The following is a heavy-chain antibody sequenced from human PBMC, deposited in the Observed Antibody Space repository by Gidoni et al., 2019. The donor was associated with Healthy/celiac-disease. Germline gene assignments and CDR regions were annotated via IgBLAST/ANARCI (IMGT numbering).Heavy chain of an antibody. CDR1: GFTFSSYG. CDR2: IWYDGSNK. J-gene: IGHJ5*02. V-gene: IGHV3-33*01. CDR3: AREVGSSSWYGDRGFDP. D-gene: IGHD6-13*01. Sequence: QVQLVESGGGVVQPGRSLRLSCAASGFTFSSYGMPWVRQAPGKGLEWVAVIWYDGSNKYYADSVKGRFTISRDNSKNTLYLQMNSLRAEDTAVYYCAREVGSSSWYGDRGFDPWGQGTLVTVSS.